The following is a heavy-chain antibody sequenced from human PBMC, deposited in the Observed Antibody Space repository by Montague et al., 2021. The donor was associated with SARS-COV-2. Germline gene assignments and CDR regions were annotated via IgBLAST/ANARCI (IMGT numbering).Heavy chain of an antibody. Sequence: SETLSITCTVSGGSISGSSYYWGWIRQPPGKGLEWIGSIYYSGSTYYNPSLKSRVTISVDTSKNQFSLKLSSVTAADTAVYSCARHPRGYYDYVWGSPSYYFDYWGQGTLVTVSS. CDR1: GGSISGSSYY. V-gene: IGHV4-39*01. CDR2: IYYSGST. D-gene: IGHD3-16*01. J-gene: IGHJ4*02. CDR3: ARHPRGYYDYVWGSPSYYFDY.